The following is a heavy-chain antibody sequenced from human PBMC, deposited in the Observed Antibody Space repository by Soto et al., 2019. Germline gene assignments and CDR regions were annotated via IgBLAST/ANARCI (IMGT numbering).Heavy chain of an antibody. D-gene: IGHD3-16*01. CDR2: ISWNSGSI. Sequence: EVQLVESGGGLVQPGRSLRLSCAASGFTFDDYAMHWVRQAPGKGLEWGSGISWNSGSIGYADSVKGRFTISRDNAKNSLYLQMNSLRAEDTALYYCAKDMGGFDPWGQGTLVTVSS. J-gene: IGHJ5*02. CDR3: AKDMGGFDP. V-gene: IGHV3-9*01. CDR1: GFTFDDYA.